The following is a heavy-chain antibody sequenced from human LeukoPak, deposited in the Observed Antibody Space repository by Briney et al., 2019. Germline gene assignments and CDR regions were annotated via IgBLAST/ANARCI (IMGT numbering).Heavy chain of an antibody. Sequence: PGGSLRLSCAASGFTFSTYWMHWVRQAPGKGLVWVSRINSDGSSPNYADSVKGRFTISRDNAKNTLYLQMNSLRADDTAVYYCTSQARLYSGYESWGQGTLVTVSS. CDR1: GFTFSTYW. CDR2: INSDGSSP. V-gene: IGHV3-74*01. J-gene: IGHJ5*02. D-gene: IGHD5-12*01. CDR3: TSQARLYSGYES.